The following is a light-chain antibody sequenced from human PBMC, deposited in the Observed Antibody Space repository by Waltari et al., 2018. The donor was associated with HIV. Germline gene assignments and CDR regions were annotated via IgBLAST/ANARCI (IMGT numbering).Light chain of an antibody. V-gene: IGLV3-25*03. Sequence: SYELTQPPSASVSPGQTARIPCSGEVLAKQYAYWYQQKPGRAPVLVIYKDTVRPSGIPARFSGYSSGTTVTLTISGVQPDDEADYYCQSADTSYTSRVFGIGTKVTVL. CDR3: QSADTSYTSRV. J-gene: IGLJ1*01. CDR2: KDT. CDR1: VLAKQY.